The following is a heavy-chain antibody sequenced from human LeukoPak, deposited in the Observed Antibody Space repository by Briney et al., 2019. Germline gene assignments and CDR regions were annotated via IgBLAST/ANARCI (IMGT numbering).Heavy chain of an antibody. J-gene: IGHJ3*02. CDR2: ISSSSSYI. D-gene: IGHD1-26*01. CDR1: GFTFSSYS. Sequence: PGGSLRLYCAASGFTFSSYSMKWVRQAPGKGLEWVSSISSSSSYIYYADSVKGRFTISRDNAKNSLYLQMNSLRAEDTAVYYCARDPQREDAFDIWGQGTMVTVSS. CDR3: ARDPQREDAFDI. V-gene: IGHV3-21*01.